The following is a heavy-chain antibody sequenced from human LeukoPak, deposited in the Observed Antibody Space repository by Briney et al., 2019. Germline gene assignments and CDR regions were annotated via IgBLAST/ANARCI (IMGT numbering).Heavy chain of an antibody. D-gene: IGHD6-13*01. CDR1: GFTFSSYG. CDR3: AKDPTGSSSHDAFDI. CDR2: ISYDGSNK. V-gene: IGHV3-30*18. J-gene: IGHJ3*02. Sequence: PGGSLRLSCAASGFTFSSYGVHWVRQAPGKGLEWVAVISYDGSNKYYADSMKGRFTISRDNSKNTLYLQMNSLRAEDTAVYYCAKDPTGSSSHDAFDIWGQGTMVTVSS.